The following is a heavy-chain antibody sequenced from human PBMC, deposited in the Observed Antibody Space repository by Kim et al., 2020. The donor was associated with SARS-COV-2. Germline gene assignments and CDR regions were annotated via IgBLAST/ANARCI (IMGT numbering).Heavy chain of an antibody. CDR3: ARDRHCSSTSCHLLGGMDV. J-gene: IGHJ6*02. Sequence: GGSLRLSCAASGFTFSDYYMSWIRQAPGKGLEWVSYISSSGSTIYYADSVKGRFTISRDNAKNSLYLQMNSLRAEDTAVYYCARDRHCSSTSCHLLGGMDVWGQGTTVTVSS. CDR2: ISSSGSTI. V-gene: IGHV3-11*01. CDR1: GFTFSDYY. D-gene: IGHD2-2*01.